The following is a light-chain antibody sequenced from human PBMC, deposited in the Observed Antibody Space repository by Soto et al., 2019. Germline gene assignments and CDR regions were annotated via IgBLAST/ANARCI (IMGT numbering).Light chain of an antibody. Sequence: QSVLTQPASVXGSPGQSITISCTGTSSDVGGYNYVSWYQHHPGKAPKLMIYDVSNRPSGVSNLFSGSKSGNTASLTISGLQPEDEADYYCCSYTTSNTRQIVFGTGTKVTVL. CDR1: SSDVGGYNY. CDR3: CSYTTSNTRQIV. J-gene: IGLJ1*01. V-gene: IGLV2-14*03. CDR2: DVS.